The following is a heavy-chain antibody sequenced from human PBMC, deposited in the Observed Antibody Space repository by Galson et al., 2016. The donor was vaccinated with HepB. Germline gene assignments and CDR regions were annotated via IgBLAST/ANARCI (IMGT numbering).Heavy chain of an antibody. CDR3: ARDISYYSLDV. CDR2: ISFDGSKK. V-gene: IGHV3-30*04. J-gene: IGHJ6*04. CDR1: AFSFRSYA. Sequence: SLRLSCAASAFSFRSYAMHWVRQAPGKGLEWVTVISFDGSKKFYADSVKGRFTISRDDSKSTVYLQMNSLRGEDTAVYYCARDISYYSLDVWGKGTTVSVSS.